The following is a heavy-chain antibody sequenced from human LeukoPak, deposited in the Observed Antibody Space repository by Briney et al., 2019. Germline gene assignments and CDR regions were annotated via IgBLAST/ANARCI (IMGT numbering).Heavy chain of an antibody. CDR2: IDYTGTT. J-gene: IGHJ4*02. CDR1: VGSIRIYY. D-gene: IGHD3-9*01. Sequence: SETLSLTCSFSVGSIRIYYWTWIRQIPGKGLEGIGYIDYTGTTNYSPLFESRATISADTSKNQFSLKLTSVTAADTAVYFCARGEDFERYYLAYWGQGTLVTVSS. V-gene: IGHV4-59*01. CDR3: ARGEDFERYYLAY.